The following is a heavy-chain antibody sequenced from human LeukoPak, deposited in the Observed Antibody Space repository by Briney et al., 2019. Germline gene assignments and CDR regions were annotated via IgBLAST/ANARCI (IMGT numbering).Heavy chain of an antibody. CDR1: GFTFSDAW. Sequence: PGGSLRLSCAASGFTFSDAWVSWLRQAPAMGLEWVGRIKSKTDGGTTDYAAPVKGRFTISRDDSSGTLYLLMNSLKTEDTAVYYCSTSLRGSDCCLDYWGQRTLVAVSS. CDR3: STSLRGSDCCLDY. D-gene: IGHD2-21*02. V-gene: IGHV3-15*01. CDR2: IKSKTDGGTT. J-gene: IGHJ4*02.